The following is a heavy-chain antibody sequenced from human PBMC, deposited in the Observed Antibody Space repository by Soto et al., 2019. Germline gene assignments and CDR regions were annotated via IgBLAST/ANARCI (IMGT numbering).Heavy chain of an antibody. CDR1: GFTFSSYW. V-gene: IGHV3-74*01. CDR3: AREGAVPAADACDY. J-gene: IGHJ4*02. Sequence: EVQLVESGGGLVQPGGSLRLSCAASGFTFSSYWMHWVRQAPGKGLVWVSRINSDGSSTSYADSVKGRFTISRDNAKNTLYLQMNSLRADDTAVYYCAREGAVPAADACDYWGQGTLVTVSS. D-gene: IGHD2-2*01. CDR2: INSDGSST.